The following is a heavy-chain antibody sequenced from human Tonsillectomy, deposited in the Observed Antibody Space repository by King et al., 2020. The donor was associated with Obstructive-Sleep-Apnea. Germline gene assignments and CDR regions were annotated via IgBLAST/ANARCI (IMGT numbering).Heavy chain of an antibody. J-gene: IGHJ2*01. CDR3: ARDRPVTGGFDL. Sequence: VQLVESGGDLVQPGGSLRLSCAASGFTFSSYWMSWVRQAPGKGLEWVANIQQDGSEKYYVDSVKARLTISRDNAKNSLYLQISSLRAEDTAVYYCARDRPVTGGFDLWGRGTLVTVSS. D-gene: IGHD1-26*01. CDR2: IQQDGSEK. CDR1: GFTFSSYW. V-gene: IGHV3-7*03.